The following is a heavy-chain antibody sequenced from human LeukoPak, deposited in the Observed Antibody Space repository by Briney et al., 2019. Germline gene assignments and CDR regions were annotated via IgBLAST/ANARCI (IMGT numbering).Heavy chain of an antibody. CDR3: ARGWMNSGSYRLPPTYFDY. Sequence: SETLSLTCAAYGGSFSGYYWSWIRQPPGKGLEWIGEINHSGSTNYNPSLKSRVTISVDTSKNQFSLKLSSVTAADTAVYYCARGWMNSGSYRLPPTYFDYWGQGTLVTVSS. CDR1: GGSFSGYY. J-gene: IGHJ4*02. V-gene: IGHV4-34*01. CDR2: INHSGST. D-gene: IGHD1-26*01.